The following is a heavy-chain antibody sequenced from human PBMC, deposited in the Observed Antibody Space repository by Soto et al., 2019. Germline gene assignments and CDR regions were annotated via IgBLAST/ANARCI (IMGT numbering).Heavy chain of an antibody. CDR2: INPNSGGT. CDR1: GYTFTGYY. CDR3: ARGGRDSGWYLSEAWFDP. D-gene: IGHD6-19*01. Sequence: QVQLVQSGAEVKKPGASVKVSCKASGYTFTGYYMHWVRQAPGQGLEWMGWINPNSGGTNYAQKFQGWVTMTRDTSISTAYMDLSRLRSDDTAVYYCARGGRDSGWYLSEAWFDPWGQGTLVTVSS. V-gene: IGHV1-2*04. J-gene: IGHJ5*02.